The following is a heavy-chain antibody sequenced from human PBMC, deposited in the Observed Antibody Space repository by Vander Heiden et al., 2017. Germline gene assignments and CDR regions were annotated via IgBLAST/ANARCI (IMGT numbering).Heavy chain of an antibody. J-gene: IGHJ3*02. Sequence: EVQLLESGGGFVQPGGSLRLSCAASGFTLTAYAMHWVRQAPGKGLEWVSSISGTGASTVFADSVKGRITISRDTSKTTPFLPITTTRAEDTALYDGVRYCYNWNPFDIW. CDR1: GFTLTAYA. CDR3: VRYCYNWNPFDI. CDR2: ISGTGAST. D-gene: IGHD1-1*01. V-gene: IGHV3-23*01.